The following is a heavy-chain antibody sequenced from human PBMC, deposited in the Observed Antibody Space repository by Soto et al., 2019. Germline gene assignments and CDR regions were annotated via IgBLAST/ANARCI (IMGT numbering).Heavy chain of an antibody. V-gene: IGHV5-10-1*01. CDR3: ARGDGAGYNYGMAV. D-gene: IGHD3-9*01. J-gene: IGHJ6*02. CDR1: GYRWTSYW. Sequence: PGESLKISCKGSGYRWTSYWINWVLQMPGKGLYWMGRIYPTDSHTDYIPSFQGHVTISADKSRTTAYLQWSTLKPSDSAMYYCARGDGAGYNYGMAVWGQGNTVPV. CDR2: IYPTDSHT.